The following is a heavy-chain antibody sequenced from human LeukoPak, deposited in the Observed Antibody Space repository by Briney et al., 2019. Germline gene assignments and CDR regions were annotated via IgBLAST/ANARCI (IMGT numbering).Heavy chain of an antibody. J-gene: IGHJ4*02. V-gene: IGHV3-21*01. CDR3: ARDREQWPPALDY. Sequence: GGSLRLSCAASGFTFSSYSMNWVRQAPGKGLEWVSSISSSSSYIYYADSVKGRFTISRDNAKNSLYLQMNSLRAEDTAVYYCARDREQWPPALDYWGQGTLVTVSS. D-gene: IGHD6-19*01. CDR2: ISSSSSYI. CDR1: GFTFSSYS.